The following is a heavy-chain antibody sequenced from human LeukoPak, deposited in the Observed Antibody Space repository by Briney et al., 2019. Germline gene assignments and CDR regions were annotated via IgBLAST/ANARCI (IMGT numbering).Heavy chain of an antibody. V-gene: IGHV3-30*14. CDR1: GFTFSRFA. CDR2: ISYDGSNK. CDR3: ARDEGGFDP. Sequence: GGSLRLSCAASGFTFSRFAIHWVRQAPGKGLEWVAVISYDGSNKDYADSVKGRFTISRDNSMNTLYLQMNSLRAEGTAVYYCARDEGGFDPWGQGTLVTVSS. J-gene: IGHJ5*02.